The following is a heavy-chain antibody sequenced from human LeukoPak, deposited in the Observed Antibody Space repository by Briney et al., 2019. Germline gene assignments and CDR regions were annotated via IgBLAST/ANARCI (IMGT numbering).Heavy chain of an antibody. D-gene: IGHD3-10*01. CDR3: AKDRAIWFGELSYYFDY. J-gene: IGHJ4*02. V-gene: IGHV3-30*18. CDR2: ISYDGSNK. CDR1: GFTFSSYG. Sequence: GGSLRLSCAASGFTFSSYGMHWVRQAPGKGLEWVAVISYDGSNKYYAASMKGRFTISRDNSNNTLYLQMNSLRAEDTAVYYCAKDRAIWFGELSYYFDYWGQGTLVTVSS.